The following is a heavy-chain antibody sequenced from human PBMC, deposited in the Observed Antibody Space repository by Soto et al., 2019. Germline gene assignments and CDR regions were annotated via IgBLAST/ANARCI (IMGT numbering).Heavy chain of an antibody. D-gene: IGHD2-2*02. CDR2: IYTSGST. J-gene: IGHJ5*02. V-gene: IGHV4-4*07. CDR1: GGSISSYY. CDR3: ARAYRYCSSTSCYRGWFDP. Sequence: QVQLQESGPGLVKPSETLSLTCTVSGGSISSYYWSWIRQPAGKGLEWIGRIYTSGSTNYNPSLKSPVTMSVDTSNNQFSLKLGSVTAADTAVYYCARAYRYCSSTSCYRGWFDPWGQGTLVTVSS.